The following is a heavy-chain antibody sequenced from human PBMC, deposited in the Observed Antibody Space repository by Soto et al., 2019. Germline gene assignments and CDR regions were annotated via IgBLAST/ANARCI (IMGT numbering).Heavy chain of an antibody. D-gene: IGHD3-10*01. CDR1: GGTFSSYA. CDR2: IIPIFGTA. CDR3: AKIRPMVRGVITPYYFDY. Sequence: GASVKVSCKASGGTFSSYAISWVRQAPGQGLEWMGGIIPIFGTANYAQKFQGRVTITADKSTSTAYMELSSLRSEDTAVYYCAKIRPMVRGVITPYYFDYWGQGTLVTVSS. J-gene: IGHJ4*02. V-gene: IGHV1-69*06.